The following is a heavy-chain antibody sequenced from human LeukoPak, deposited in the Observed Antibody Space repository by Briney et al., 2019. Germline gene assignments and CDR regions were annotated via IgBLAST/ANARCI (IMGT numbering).Heavy chain of an antibody. CDR1: GYSFTNYW. V-gene: IGHV5-51*01. CDR3: ARRLDTAMGEAFDI. D-gene: IGHD5-18*01. J-gene: IGHJ3*02. Sequence: GASVKVSCKGSGYSFTNYWIGWVRQMPGKGLEWMGIIYPGDSDTRYSPSFQGQVTISADKSISTAYLQWSSLTASDTAMYYCARRLDTAMGEAFDIWGQGTMVTVSS. CDR2: IYPGDSDT.